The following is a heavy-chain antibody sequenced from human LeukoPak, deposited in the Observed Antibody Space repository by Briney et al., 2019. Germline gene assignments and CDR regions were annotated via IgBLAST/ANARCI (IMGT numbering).Heavy chain of an antibody. J-gene: IGHJ4*02. CDR2: INHSGST. CDR1: GGSFSGCY. CDR3: ARGRGTTVTTDYFDY. D-gene: IGHD4-11*01. Sequence: SSETLSLTCAVYGGSFSGCYWSWIRQPPGKGLEWIGEINHSGSTNYNPSLKSRVTISVDTSKNQFSLKLSSVTAADTAVYYCARGRGTTVTTDYFDYWGQGTLVTVSS. V-gene: IGHV4-34*01.